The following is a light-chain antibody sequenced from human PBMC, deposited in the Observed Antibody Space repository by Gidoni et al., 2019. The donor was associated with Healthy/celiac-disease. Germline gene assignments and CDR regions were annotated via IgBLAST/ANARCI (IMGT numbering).Light chain of an antibody. CDR3: QQSYSTPRT. Sequence: DIQMTQYPSSLSASVGDRVTITRRASQSISSYLNWYQQKPGKAPKLLIYAASSLQSGVPSRFSGSGSGTDFTLTISSLQPEDFATYYCQQSYSTPRTFGQGTKVEIK. V-gene: IGKV1-39*01. J-gene: IGKJ1*01. CDR1: QSISSY. CDR2: AAS.